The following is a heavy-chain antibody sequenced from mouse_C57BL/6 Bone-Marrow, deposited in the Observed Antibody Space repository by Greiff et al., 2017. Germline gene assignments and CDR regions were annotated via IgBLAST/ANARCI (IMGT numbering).Heavy chain of an antibody. CDR1: GYTFTSYW. CDR3: NPSYGNYAWFAY. D-gene: IGHD2-10*02. V-gene: IGHV1-74*01. Sequence: QVQLQQPGAELVKPGASVKVSCTASGYTFTSYWMHWVKQRPGQGLEWIGRIHPSDSATNYNHKFKGKATLTVDKSSNTAYMQLSSLTSEDAAVYYCNPSYGNYAWFAYWGQGTLVTVSA. J-gene: IGHJ3*01. CDR2: IHPSDSAT.